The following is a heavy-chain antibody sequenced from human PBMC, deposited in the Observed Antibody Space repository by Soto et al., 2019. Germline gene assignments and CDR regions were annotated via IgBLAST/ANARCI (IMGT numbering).Heavy chain of an antibody. CDR2: IDPSDSYT. D-gene: IGHD1-26*01. V-gene: IGHV5-10-1*01. Sequence: PGESLKISCKGSGYSFTSYWISWVRQMPGKGLEWMGRIDPSDSYTNYSPSFQGHVTISADKSISTAYLQWSSLKASDTAVYFCAKFRLSGSYFVPFDYWGQGTLVTVSS. J-gene: IGHJ4*02. CDR3: AKFRLSGSYFVPFDY. CDR1: GYSFTSYW.